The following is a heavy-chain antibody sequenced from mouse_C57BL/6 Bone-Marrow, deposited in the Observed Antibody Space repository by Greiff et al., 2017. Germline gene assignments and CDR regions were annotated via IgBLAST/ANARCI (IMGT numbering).Heavy chain of an antibody. CDR2: IHPSDSDT. Sequence: VQLQQPGAELVKPGASVKVSCKASGYTFTSYWMHWVKQRPGQGLEWIGRIHPSDSDTNYNQKFKGKATLTVDKSSSTAYMQLSSLTSEDAAVDYCAIKTTVVGYFDYWGQGTTLTVSS. J-gene: IGHJ2*01. V-gene: IGHV1-74*01. CDR1: GYTFTSYW. D-gene: IGHD1-1*01. CDR3: AIKTTVVGYFDY.